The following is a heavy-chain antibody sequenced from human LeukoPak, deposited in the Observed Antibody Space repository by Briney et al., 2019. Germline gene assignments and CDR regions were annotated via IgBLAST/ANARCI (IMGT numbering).Heavy chain of an antibody. J-gene: IGHJ4*02. V-gene: IGHV3-74*01. CDR3: VSFYETY. CDR1: GNYW. D-gene: IGHD2/OR15-2a*01. CDR2: INSDGSWT. Sequence: GGSLRLSCAASGNYWMHWVRQVPGKGLVWVSHINSDGSWTSYADSVKGRFTISKDNAKNTVYLQMNSLSAEDTAVYYCVSFYETYWGRGTLVTVSS.